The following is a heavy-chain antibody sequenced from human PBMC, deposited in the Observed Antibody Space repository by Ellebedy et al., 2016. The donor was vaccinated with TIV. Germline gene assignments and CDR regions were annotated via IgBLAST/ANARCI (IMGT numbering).Heavy chain of an antibody. J-gene: IGHJ4*02. CDR3: ARDPEGPYYYGSGKFDY. D-gene: IGHD3-10*01. Sequence: ASVKVPCXASGYTFTSHIIHWVRQAPGQWLEWLGWINAGNGDTKYSQKFQGRVTITRDTSASTVYMEMSSLRSEDTAVFYCARDPEGPYYYGSGKFDYWGQGTLVTVSS. CDR2: INAGNGDT. V-gene: IGHV1-3*01. CDR1: GYTFTSHI.